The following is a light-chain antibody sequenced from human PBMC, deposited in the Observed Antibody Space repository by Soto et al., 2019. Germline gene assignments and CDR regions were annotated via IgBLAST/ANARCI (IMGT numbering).Light chain of an antibody. V-gene: IGKV3-20*01. CDR3: QQYGSSPLT. CDR1: QTVSGTY. CDR2: GAS. Sequence: EIVLTQSPGTLSLSPGERAVLSCRASQTVSGTYLAWYHQRPGQAPRLLVYGASNRATGIPDRFSGSGSGTDFTLTISGLEPEDFAVYYCQQYGSSPLTFGGGTKVETK. J-gene: IGKJ4*01.